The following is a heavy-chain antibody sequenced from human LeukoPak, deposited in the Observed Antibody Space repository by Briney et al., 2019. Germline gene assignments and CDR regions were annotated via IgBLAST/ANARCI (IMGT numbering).Heavy chain of an antibody. J-gene: IGHJ4*02. D-gene: IGHD3-10*01. CDR1: GFTFSSYA. Sequence: PGGSLRLSCAASGFTFSSYAMNWVRQAPGKGLEWVSTISGSGGSTYYADSVKGRITISRDNSKNTLYLEMNSPRAGDTAVYYCTRGSYYYGSGWGQGTLVTVSS. V-gene: IGHV3-23*01. CDR2: ISGSGGST. CDR3: TRGSYYYGSG.